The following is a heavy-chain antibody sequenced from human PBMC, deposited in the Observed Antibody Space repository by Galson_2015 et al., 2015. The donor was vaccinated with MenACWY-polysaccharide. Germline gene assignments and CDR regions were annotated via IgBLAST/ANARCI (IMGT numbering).Heavy chain of an antibody. J-gene: IGHJ6*02. D-gene: IGHD2-21*01. CDR2: ISYDETNK. V-gene: IGHV3-30-3*01. CDR1: GFIFSSSW. CDR3: ARSYCDRTNCYGMDV. Sequence: SLRLSCAASGFIFSSSWMHWVRQAPGKGLEWVAVISYDETNKYYADSVKGRFTISRDNSKKMLYLRMDSLRNEDTALYYCARSYCDRTNCYGMDVWGQGTTVIVSS.